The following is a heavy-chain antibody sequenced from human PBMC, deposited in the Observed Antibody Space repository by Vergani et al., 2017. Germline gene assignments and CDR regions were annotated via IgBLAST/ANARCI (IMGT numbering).Heavy chain of an antibody. V-gene: IGHV3-23*01. CDR3: AKANPRNSGYDYLYYYHAMDV. CDR2: ISGSGGST. J-gene: IGHJ6*02. CDR1: GFTFNHYA. Sequence: EVQLLESGGDLVQPGGSLRLSCAASGFTFNHYAMNWVRQAPGKGLEWVSGISGSGGSTYYAGSVKGRFTISRDSSKNTLYLQMNSLSAGDSDVYYWAKANPRNSGYDYLYYYHAMDVWGQGTTVTVSS. D-gene: IGHD5-12*01.